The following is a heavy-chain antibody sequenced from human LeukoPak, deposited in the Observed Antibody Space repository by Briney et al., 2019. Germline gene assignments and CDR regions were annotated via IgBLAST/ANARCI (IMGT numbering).Heavy chain of an antibody. CDR3: ARSAMYSSSWYQWYYYYDMDV. CDR2: INPNRGGT. CDR1: GYTLTGYY. J-gene: IGHJ6*03. D-gene: IGHD6-13*01. V-gene: IGHV1-2*02. Sequence: GASVKVSCKASGYTLTGYYMHWVRQAPGQRLEWMGWINPNRGGTNYAQKFQGRVTMTRDTSISRAYMELSRLRSDDTAVCYCARSAMYSSSWYQWYYYYDMDVWGKGTTVTVSS.